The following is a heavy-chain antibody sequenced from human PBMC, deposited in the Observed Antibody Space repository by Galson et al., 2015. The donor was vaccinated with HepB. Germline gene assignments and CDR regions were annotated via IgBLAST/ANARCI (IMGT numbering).Heavy chain of an antibody. CDR3: ARDVGTSALDYYDSSGYSHFDY. J-gene: IGHJ4*02. CDR2: IIPIFGTA. D-gene: IGHD3-22*01. CDR1: GGTFSSYG. V-gene: IGHV1-69*13. Sequence: SVKVSCKASGGTFSSYGISWVRQAPGQGLEWMGRIIPIFGTANYAQKFQGRVTLTADESTGTAYMELSSLRSDDTAVYYCARDVGTSALDYYDSSGYSHFDYWGQGTLVTVSS.